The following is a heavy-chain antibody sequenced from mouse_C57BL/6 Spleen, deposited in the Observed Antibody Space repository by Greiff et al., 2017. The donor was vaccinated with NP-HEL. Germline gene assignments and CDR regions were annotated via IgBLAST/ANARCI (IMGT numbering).Heavy chain of an antibody. V-gene: IGHV1-18*01. CDR3: ARLGYYGSSSWFAD. Sequence: VQLQQSGPELVKPGASVKIPCKASGYTFTDYNMDWVKQSHGKSLEWIGDINPNNGGTIYNQKFKGKATLTVDKSSSTAYMELRSLTSEDTAVYYCARLGYYGSSSWFADWGQGTLVTVAA. CDR1: GYTFTDYN. CDR2: INPNNGGT. D-gene: IGHD1-1*01. J-gene: IGHJ3*01.